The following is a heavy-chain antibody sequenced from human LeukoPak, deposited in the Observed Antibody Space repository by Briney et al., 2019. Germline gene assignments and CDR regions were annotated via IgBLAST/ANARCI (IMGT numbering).Heavy chain of an antibody. Sequence: SVKVSCKASGYTFTGYYISWVRQAPGQGLEWMGRILPIFGTANYAQTFQGRVTITTDESTSTAYMERSSLRSEDTAVYYCARREVGYCSSTSCYSHAFDIWGQGTMVTVSS. V-gene: IGHV1-69*05. CDR3: ARREVGYCSSTSCYSHAFDI. CDR2: ILPIFGTA. CDR1: GYTFTGYY. D-gene: IGHD2-2*01. J-gene: IGHJ3*02.